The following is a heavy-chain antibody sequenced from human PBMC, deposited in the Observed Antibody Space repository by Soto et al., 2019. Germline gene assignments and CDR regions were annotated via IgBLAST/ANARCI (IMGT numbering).Heavy chain of an antibody. Sequence: QVHLVQSGAEVKKPGASVKVSCKGSGYGFTTYGITWVRQAPGQGLEWMAWISAHNGNTNYAQKLQGRVTVTRDTSTRTAYMELRSLRSDVTAVYYFARGRYGDYWGQGALVTVSS. V-gene: IGHV1-18*01. CDR1: GYGFTTYG. D-gene: IGHD1-1*01. CDR3: ARGRYGDY. CDR2: ISAHNGNT. J-gene: IGHJ4*02.